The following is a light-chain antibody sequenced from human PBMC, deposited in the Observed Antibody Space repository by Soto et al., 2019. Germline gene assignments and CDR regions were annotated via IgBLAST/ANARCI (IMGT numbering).Light chain of an antibody. CDR3: SSYTSSRTLV. Sequence: QSALTQPASVSGSPGQSITISCTGTSSDVGGYNYVSWYQQQPGKAPKLMIYEVNNRPSGVSIRFSGSKSGNTASLTISGLQAEDEADYYCSSYTSSRTLVFGGGTKVTVL. V-gene: IGLV2-14*01. CDR2: EVN. J-gene: IGLJ2*01. CDR1: SSDVGGYNY.